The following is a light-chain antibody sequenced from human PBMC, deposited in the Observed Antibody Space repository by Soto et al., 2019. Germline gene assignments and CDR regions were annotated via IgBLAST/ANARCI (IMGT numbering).Light chain of an antibody. J-gene: IGKJ2*01. CDR2: GVS. V-gene: IGKV3-11*01. CDR3: QQRSNWGMYT. CDR1: QSVSHY. Sequence: EIVLTQSPATLSLSPGERATLSCRASQSVSHYLAWFQQKPGQAPRLLIYGVSSRATGIPARFSGSGSGTDFPLPISSLEPEDFAVYYCQQRSNWGMYTFGQGTKLEIK.